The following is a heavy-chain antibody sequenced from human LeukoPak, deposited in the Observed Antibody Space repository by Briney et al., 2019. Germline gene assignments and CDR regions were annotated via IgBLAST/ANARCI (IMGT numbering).Heavy chain of an antibody. D-gene: IGHD1-26*01. CDR3: ARSYYYAFDT. V-gene: IGHV4-61*08. Sequence: SETLSLTCTVSGGSISSGDYYCSWIRQPPGKGLGWIGYIYYSGSTNYNPSLKSRVTISVDTSKNQFSLKLSSVTAADTAVYYCARSYYYAFDTWGQGTMVTVSS. CDR1: GGSISSGDYY. CDR2: IYYSGST. J-gene: IGHJ3*02.